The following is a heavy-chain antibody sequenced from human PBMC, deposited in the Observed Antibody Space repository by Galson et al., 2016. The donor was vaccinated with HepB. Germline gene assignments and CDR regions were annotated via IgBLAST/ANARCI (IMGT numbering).Heavy chain of an antibody. CDR3: ARHTSTRGAFDY. Sequence: IASINYAGSPYYSPSLKDRVTISVDTSKNQFSLKVSSVTAADTAVYYCARHTSTRGAFDYWGQGRLVTVSS. J-gene: IGHJ4*02. V-gene: IGHV4-39*01. D-gene: IGHD4/OR15-4a*01. CDR2: INYAGSP.